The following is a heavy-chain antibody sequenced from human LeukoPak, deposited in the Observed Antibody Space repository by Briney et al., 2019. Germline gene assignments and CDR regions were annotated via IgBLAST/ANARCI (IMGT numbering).Heavy chain of an antibody. CDR2: IYYSGST. Sequence: SETLSLTCTVSGGSISSSSYYWGWIRQPPGKGLEWIGSIYYSGSTYYNPSLKSRVTISVDTSKNQFSLKLSSVTAADTAVYYCARVTRGPIAVAGTVDYWGQGTLVTVSS. CDR1: GGSISSSSYY. D-gene: IGHD6-19*01. V-gene: IGHV4-39*07. CDR3: ARVTRGPIAVAGTVDY. J-gene: IGHJ4*02.